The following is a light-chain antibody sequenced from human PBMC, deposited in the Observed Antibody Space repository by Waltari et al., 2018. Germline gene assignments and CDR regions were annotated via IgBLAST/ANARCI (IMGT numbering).Light chain of an antibody. CDR2: DAS. Sequence: DIQMTQSPSSLSASVGDRVTITCQASRDINNYLNWYQQKPGQAPKLLIYDASTLETGVPSRFSGSGSGTDFVFTISRLQSEDIATYYCQHYDGVPPWTFGQGTRVDFK. V-gene: IGKV1-33*01. CDR1: RDINNY. CDR3: QHYDGVPPWT. J-gene: IGKJ1*01.